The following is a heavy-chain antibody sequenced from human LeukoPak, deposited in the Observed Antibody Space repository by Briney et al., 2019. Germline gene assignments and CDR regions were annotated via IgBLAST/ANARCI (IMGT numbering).Heavy chain of an antibody. CDR2: INPNSGGT. Sequence: ASVKVSCKASGYTFTSYGIRWVRQAPGQGLEWMGWINPNSGGTNYAQKFQGRVTMTRDTSISTAYMELSRLRSDDTAVYYCARDLVSSYYDILTGINWFDPWGQGTLVTVSS. CDR3: ARDLVSSYYDILTGINWFDP. D-gene: IGHD3-9*01. V-gene: IGHV1-2*02. J-gene: IGHJ5*02. CDR1: GYTFTSYG.